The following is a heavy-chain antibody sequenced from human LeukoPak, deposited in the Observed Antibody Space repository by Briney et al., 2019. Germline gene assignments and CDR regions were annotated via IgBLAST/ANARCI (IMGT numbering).Heavy chain of an antibody. J-gene: IGHJ5*02. V-gene: IGHV3-23*01. CDR2: ISGSGGST. CDR1: GFTFSNYA. D-gene: IGHD3-10*01. Sequence: GGSLRLSCAASGFTFSNYAMNWVRQAPGRGLEWVSAISGSGGSTYYADSVKGRFTISRDNSKNTLYLQMNSLRAEDTAVYYCAKGSGGYYYGSGSYYYNWFDPWGQGALVTVSS. CDR3: AKGSGGYYYGSGSYYYNWFDP.